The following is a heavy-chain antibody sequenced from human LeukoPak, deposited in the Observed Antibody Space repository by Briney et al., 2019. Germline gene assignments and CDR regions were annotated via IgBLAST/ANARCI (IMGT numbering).Heavy chain of an antibody. CDR3: AKTMVRGVITRPFDY. CDR1: GFTFSSYW. Sequence: QPGGSLRLSCAASGFTFSSYWMSWVRQAPGRGLEWVSAISGSGGSTYYADSVKGRFTISRDNSKNTLYLQMNSLRAEDTAVYYCAKTMVRGVITRPFDYWGQGTLVTVSS. D-gene: IGHD3-10*01. V-gene: IGHV3-23*01. CDR2: ISGSGGST. J-gene: IGHJ4*02.